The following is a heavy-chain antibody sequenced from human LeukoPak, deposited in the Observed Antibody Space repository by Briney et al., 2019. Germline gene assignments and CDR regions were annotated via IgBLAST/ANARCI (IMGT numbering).Heavy chain of an antibody. J-gene: IGHJ5*02. CDR1: GFTFSSFD. CDR3: ARGRYSDYTNWFDP. V-gene: IGHV3-48*03. CDR2: ISNSGSTI. D-gene: IGHD5-12*01. Sequence: GGSLRLSCAASGFTFSSFDMNWVRQAPGEGLEWVSYISNSGSTIYYADSVKGRFTISRDNAKNSLYLQMNSLRAEDTAVYYCARGRYSDYTNWFDPWGQGTLVTVSS.